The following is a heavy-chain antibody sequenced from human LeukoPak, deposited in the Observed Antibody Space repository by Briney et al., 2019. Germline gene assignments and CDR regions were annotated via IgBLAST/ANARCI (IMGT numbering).Heavy chain of an antibody. J-gene: IGHJ5*02. D-gene: IGHD2-15*01. Sequence: QSGGSLRLSCVASGFTFSNYAMSWVRQAPGKGLELVSGIYGSDDKTVYGDAVKGRFTISRDNSKNTSYLQMNSLRADDTAVYYCAKTQGYYDAWGQGALVTVSS. CDR2: IYGSDDKT. V-gene: IGHV3-23*01. CDR1: GFTFSNYA. CDR3: AKTQGYYDA.